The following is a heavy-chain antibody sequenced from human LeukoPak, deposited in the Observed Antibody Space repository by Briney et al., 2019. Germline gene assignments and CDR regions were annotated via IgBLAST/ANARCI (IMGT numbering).Heavy chain of an antibody. V-gene: IGHV3-33*01. Sequence: GGSLRLSCAASGFTFSSYGMHWVRQAPGKGLEWVAVIWYDGSNKYYADSVKGRFTISRDNSKNTLYLQMNNLRPEDTAVYYCARDGLLGATNPFDNWGQGTLVTVSS. CDR2: IWYDGSNK. J-gene: IGHJ4*02. CDR1: GFTFSSYG. CDR3: ARDGLLGATNPFDN. D-gene: IGHD1-26*01.